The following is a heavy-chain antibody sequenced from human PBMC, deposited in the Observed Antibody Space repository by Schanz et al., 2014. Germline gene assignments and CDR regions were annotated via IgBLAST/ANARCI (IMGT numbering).Heavy chain of an antibody. CDR3: AKKVPAYNPFDS. CDR1: GFTFSSYA. V-gene: IGHV3-23*04. Sequence: EVQLVESGGGLAQPGGSLRLSCAASGFTFSSYAMSWVRQAPGKGLEWVSGITGASDHIDYAESVKGRFTISRDNSKNTLYLQMDSLRAEDTAVYFCAKKVPAYNPFDSWGQGTLVTVSS. D-gene: IGHD1-1*01. CDR2: ITGASDHI. J-gene: IGHJ4*02.